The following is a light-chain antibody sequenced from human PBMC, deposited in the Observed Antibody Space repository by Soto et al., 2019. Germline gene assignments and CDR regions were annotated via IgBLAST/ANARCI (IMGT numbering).Light chain of an antibody. CDR1: ESVASSY. Sequence: EIVLTQSPGTLSLSPGEGATLSCRASESVASSYLAWYQQIPGQAPRLLIYGASSRATGIPDRFSGSGSGTDFTLTIARLQPEDFAVYYCQQYGRSPWTSGQGTKVENK. J-gene: IGKJ1*01. V-gene: IGKV3-20*01. CDR2: GAS. CDR3: QQYGRSPWT.